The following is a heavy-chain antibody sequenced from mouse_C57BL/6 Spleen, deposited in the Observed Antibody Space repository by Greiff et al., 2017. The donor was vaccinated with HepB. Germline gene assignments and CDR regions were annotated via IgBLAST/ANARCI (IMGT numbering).Heavy chain of an antibody. CDR3: ARWVYDGYYGYAMDY. D-gene: IGHD2-3*01. Sequence: QVQLQESGPGLVAPSQSLSITCTVSGFSLTSYAISWVRQPPGKGLEWLGVIWTGGGTNYNSALKSRLSISKDNSKSQVFLKMNSLQTDDTARYYCARWVYDGYYGYAMDYWGQGTSVTVSS. J-gene: IGHJ4*01. CDR1: GFSLTSYA. V-gene: IGHV2-9-1*01. CDR2: IWTGGGT.